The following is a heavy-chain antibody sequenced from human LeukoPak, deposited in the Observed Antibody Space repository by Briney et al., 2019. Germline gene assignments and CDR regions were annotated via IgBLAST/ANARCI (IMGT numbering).Heavy chain of an antibody. CDR1: GFTFSSYA. CDR3: AKDSSSGYCSSTSCYPYYFDY. J-gene: IGHJ4*02. D-gene: IGHD2-2*01. CDR2: ISGSGGST. Sequence: GGSLRLSCAASGFTFSSYAMSWVRQAPGKGLEWVSAISGSGGSTYYADSVKGRFTVSRDNSKNTLYLQMNSLRAEDTAVYYCAKDSSSGYCSSTSCYPYYFDYWGQGTLVTVSS. V-gene: IGHV3-23*01.